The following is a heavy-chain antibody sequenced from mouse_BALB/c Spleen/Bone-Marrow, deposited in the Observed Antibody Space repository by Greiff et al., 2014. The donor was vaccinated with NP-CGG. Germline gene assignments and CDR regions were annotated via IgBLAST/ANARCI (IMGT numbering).Heavy chain of an antibody. CDR1: GYPFTEYS. V-gene: IGHV1S137*01. CDR2: ISPYSGYT. CDR3: TRGGSSHGYFDV. J-gene: IGHJ1*01. D-gene: IGHD1-1*01. Sequence: QVQLQHSGPALVRPGASVKISCKGSGYPFTEYSIHWVQQSHAKSLEWIGVISPYSGYTNFNQIFKGKATMTVDKSSSTAYMELDRLTSEESAIYYCTRGGSSHGYFDVWGAGTTVTVSS.